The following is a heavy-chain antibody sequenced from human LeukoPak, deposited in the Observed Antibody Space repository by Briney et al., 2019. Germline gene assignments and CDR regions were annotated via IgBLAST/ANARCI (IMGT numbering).Heavy chain of an antibody. J-gene: IGHJ3*02. CDR2: IYSGGST. CDR3: ARRMVYADDAFDI. D-gene: IGHD2-8*01. Sequence: GGSLRLSCAASGFTVSSNYMSWVRQAPGKGLEWASVIYSGGSTYYADSVKGRFTISRDNSKNTLYLQMNSLRAEDTAVYYCARRMVYADDAFDIWGQGTMVTVSS. CDR1: GFTVSSNY. V-gene: IGHV3-66*02.